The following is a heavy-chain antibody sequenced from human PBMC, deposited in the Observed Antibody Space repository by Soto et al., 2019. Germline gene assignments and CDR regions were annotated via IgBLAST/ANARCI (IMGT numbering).Heavy chain of an antibody. V-gene: IGHV3-30-3*01. Sequence: GGSLRFSCAASGFTFSSYAMHWVRQAPGKGLEWVAVISYDGSNKYYADSVKGRFTISRDNSKNTLYLQMNSLRAEDTAVYYCARDPLVVAATPHSYYFDYWGQGTLVTVSS. CDR3: ARDPLVVAATPHSYYFDY. CDR2: ISYDGSNK. J-gene: IGHJ4*02. CDR1: GFTFSSYA. D-gene: IGHD2-15*01.